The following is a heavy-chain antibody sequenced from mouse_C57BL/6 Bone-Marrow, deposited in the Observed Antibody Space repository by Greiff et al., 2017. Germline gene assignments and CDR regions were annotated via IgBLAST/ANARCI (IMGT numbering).Heavy chain of an antibody. V-gene: IGHV1-4*01. Sequence: VQLQQSGAELARPGASVKMSCKASGYTFTSYTMHWVKQRPGQGLEWIGYINPSSGYTKYNQKFKDKATLTADKSSSTAYMQLSSLTSEDSAVYYCASRGRGAWFADWGQGTLVTVSA. CDR3: ASRGRGAWFAD. CDR2: INPSSGYT. D-gene: IGHD4-1*01. J-gene: IGHJ3*01. CDR1: GYTFTSYT.